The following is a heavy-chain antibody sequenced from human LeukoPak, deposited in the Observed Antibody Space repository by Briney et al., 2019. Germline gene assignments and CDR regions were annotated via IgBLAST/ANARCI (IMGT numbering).Heavy chain of an antibody. D-gene: IGHD6-19*01. Sequence: GESLKISCKGSGYSFTSYWIGWVRQAPGKGLEWVSSISSSSSYIYYADSVKGRFTISRDNAKNSLYLQMNSLRAEDTAVYYCAREPVAGTAPRWGQGTLVTVSS. CDR2: ISSSSSYI. CDR3: AREPVAGTAPR. CDR1: GYSFTSYW. J-gene: IGHJ4*02. V-gene: IGHV3-21*01.